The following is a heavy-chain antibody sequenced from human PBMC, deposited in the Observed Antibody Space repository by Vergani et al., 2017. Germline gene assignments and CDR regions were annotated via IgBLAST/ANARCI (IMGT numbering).Heavy chain of an antibody. Sequence: QVQLQESGPGLVKPSETLSLTCTVSGGSISSYYWSWIRQPPGKGLEWIGYIYYSGSTNYNPSLKSRVTISVDTSKNQFSLKLSSVTAADTAGYYCARERVEVGGSYHLDYWGQGTLVTVSS. V-gene: IGHV4-59*12. D-gene: IGHD1-26*01. CDR1: GGSISSYY. CDR3: ARERVEVGGSYHLDY. J-gene: IGHJ4*02. CDR2: IYYSGST.